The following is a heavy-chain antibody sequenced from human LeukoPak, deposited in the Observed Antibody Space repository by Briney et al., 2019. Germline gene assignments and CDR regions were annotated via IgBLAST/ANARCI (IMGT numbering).Heavy chain of an antibody. CDR1: GFTFSSYG. J-gene: IGHJ4*02. Sequence: PGGSLRLSCAASGFTFSSYGMHWVRQAPGKGLERVAVISYDGSNKYYADSVKGRFTISRDNSKNTLYLQMNSPRAEDTAVYYCAKVELRYFDWSPPDYWGQGTLVTVSS. CDR3: AKVELRYFDWSPPDY. CDR2: ISYDGSNK. V-gene: IGHV3-30*18. D-gene: IGHD3-9*01.